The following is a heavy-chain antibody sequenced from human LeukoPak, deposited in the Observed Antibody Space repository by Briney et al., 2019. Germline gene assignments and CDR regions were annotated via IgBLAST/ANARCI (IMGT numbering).Heavy chain of an antibody. J-gene: IGHJ2*01. CDR3: AKDQDGAYWYFDL. V-gene: IGHV3-23*01. CDR2: ISGSGGGT. CDR1: GFTLSSYA. Sequence: GGSQRLSCAASGFTLSSYAMSWVRQAPGKGLEWVSTISGSGGGTYYADSVKGRFTISRDNSKNTLYLQMNSLRAGDTAIYYCAKDQDGAYWYFDLWGRGTLVTVSS. D-gene: IGHD4-17*01.